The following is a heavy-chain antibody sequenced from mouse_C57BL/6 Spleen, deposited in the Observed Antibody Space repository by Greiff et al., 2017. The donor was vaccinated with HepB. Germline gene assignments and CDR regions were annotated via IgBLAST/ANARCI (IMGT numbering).Heavy chain of an antibody. J-gene: IGHJ3*01. CDR2: ISSGGSYT. Sequence: EVMLVESGGDLVKPGGSLKLSCAASGFTFSSYGMSWVRQTPDKRLEWVATISSGGSYTYYPDSVKGRVTISRDNAKNTVYLQMSSLKSEDTAMYYCARGGYDDPFAYWGQGTLVTVSA. D-gene: IGHD2-2*01. V-gene: IGHV5-6*02. CDR1: GFTFSSYG. CDR3: ARGGYDDPFAY.